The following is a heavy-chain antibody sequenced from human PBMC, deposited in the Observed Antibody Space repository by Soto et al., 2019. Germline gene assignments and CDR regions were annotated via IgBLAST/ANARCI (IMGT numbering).Heavy chain of an antibody. J-gene: IGHJ6*02. CDR2: IYTSGST. CDR1: GGSISSYY. Sequence: SETLSLTCTVSGGSISSYYWSWIRQPAGKGLEWIGRIYTSGSTNYNPSLKSRVTMSVDTSKNQFSLKLSSVTAADTAVYYCAREPTGELRFLEGPPIATTGGMDVWGQGTTVTVSS. V-gene: IGHV4-4*07. CDR3: AREPTGELRFLEGPPIATTGGMDV. D-gene: IGHD3-3*01.